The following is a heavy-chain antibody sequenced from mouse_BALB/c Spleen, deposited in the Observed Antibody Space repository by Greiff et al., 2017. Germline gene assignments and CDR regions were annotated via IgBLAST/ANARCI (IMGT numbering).Heavy chain of an antibody. J-gene: IGHJ4*01. CDR2: ISSGSSTI. CDR1: GFTFSSFG. D-gene: IGHD2-4*01. CDR3: ARSYDYDSYAMDY. V-gene: IGHV5-17*02. Sequence: EVQLQESGGGLVQPGGSRKLSCAASGFTFSSFGMHWVRQAPEKGLEWVAYISSGSSTIYYADTVKGRFTISRDNPKNTLFLQMTSLRSEDTAMYYCARSYDYDSYAMDYWGQGTSVTVSS.